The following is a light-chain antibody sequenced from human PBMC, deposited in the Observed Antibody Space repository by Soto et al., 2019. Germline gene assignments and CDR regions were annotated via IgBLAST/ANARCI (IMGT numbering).Light chain of an antibody. CDR1: QGVKKY. CDR3: HKYQNLPLT. J-gene: IGKJ4*01. V-gene: IGKV1-33*01. CDR2: DAS. Sequence: DIQMTQSPSSLSASVGDRVTITCQASQGVKKYVNWYQQKPGKAPKLLVYDASTLEVGVPARFSGIGSGTHFTFTIARLHPEGFATYFCHKYQNLPLTFGGGTKV.